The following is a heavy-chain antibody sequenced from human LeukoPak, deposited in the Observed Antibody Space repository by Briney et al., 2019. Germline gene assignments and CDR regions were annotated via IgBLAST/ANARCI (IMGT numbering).Heavy chain of an antibody. CDR1: GYSISSGYY. CDR3: ARVIGSYQYYFDY. V-gene: IGHV4-38-2*02. CDR2: IYYSGST. J-gene: IGHJ4*02. D-gene: IGHD1-26*01. Sequence: SETLSLTCTVSGYSISSGYYWGWIRQPPGKGLEWIGSIYYSGSTYYNPSLKSRVTISVDTSKNQFSLKLSSVTAADTAVYYCARVIGSYQYYFDYWGQGTLVTVSS.